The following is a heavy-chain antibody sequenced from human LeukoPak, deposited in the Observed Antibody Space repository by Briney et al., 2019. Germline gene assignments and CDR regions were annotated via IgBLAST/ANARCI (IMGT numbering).Heavy chain of an antibody. CDR2: IGIRDDT. D-gene: IGHD6-19*01. Sequence: GVSLRLSCAASGFTFIYCDMHWVRQVIGKGLEGVSAIGIRDDTHYSGSVKGRFTTSRENAESSLYLQMNSLRAEDTAVYYGRGGIHVSGIDEFDYWGQGTLVTVSS. V-gene: IGHV3-13*01. CDR1: GFTFIYCD. CDR3: RGGIHVSGIDEFDY. J-gene: IGHJ4*02.